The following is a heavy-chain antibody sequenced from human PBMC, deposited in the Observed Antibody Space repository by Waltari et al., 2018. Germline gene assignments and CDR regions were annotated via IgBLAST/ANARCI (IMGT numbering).Heavy chain of an antibody. V-gene: IGHV4-4*02. CDR2: VQRSGKT. D-gene: IGHD2-15*01. CDR3: ARDRGRGLCLDT. CDR1: GESMSSTDV. J-gene: IGHJ5*02. Sequence: QLQLQESGPGLVRPSGTLSLTCTVSGESMSSTDVWNWVRQSPQRGLEWIGQVQRSGKTNYNPSFVSRVSVSLDTSNNQFSLNMTSATTTDTAIYYCARDRGRGLCLDTWGPGTLVTVSP.